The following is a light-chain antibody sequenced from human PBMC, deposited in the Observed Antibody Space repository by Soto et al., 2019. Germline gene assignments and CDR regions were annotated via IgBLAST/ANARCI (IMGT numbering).Light chain of an antibody. Sequence: EIVMTQSPATLSVSPGERATLSCRASQSVSSSYLAWYQQKPGQAPRLLIYGASSRATGIPDRFSGSGSGTDFTLTISSLEPEDFAVYYCQQRARWPSTFGQGTKVDIK. CDR1: QSVSSSY. CDR3: QQRARWPST. J-gene: IGKJ2*02. CDR2: GAS. V-gene: IGKV3D-20*02.